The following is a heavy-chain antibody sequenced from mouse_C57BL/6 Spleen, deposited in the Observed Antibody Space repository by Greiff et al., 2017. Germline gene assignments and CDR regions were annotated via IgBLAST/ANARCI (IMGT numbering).Heavy chain of an antibody. Sequence: EVQLKESGAELVRPGASVKLSCTASGFNIKDDYMHWVKQRPEQGLEWIGWIDPENGDTEYASKFQGKATITADTSSNTAYLQLSSLTSEDTAVYYCTTRDYGSSLYAMDYWGQGTSVTVSS. D-gene: IGHD1-1*01. CDR1: GFNIKDDY. V-gene: IGHV14-4*01. CDR2: IDPENGDT. J-gene: IGHJ4*01. CDR3: TTRDYGSSLYAMDY.